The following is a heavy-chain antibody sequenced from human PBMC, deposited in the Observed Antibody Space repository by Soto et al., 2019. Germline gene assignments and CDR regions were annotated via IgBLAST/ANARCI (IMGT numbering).Heavy chain of an antibody. CDR1: GGSISSSSYY. CDR3: ARHKAGVIVVVMSFDY. V-gene: IGHV4-39*01. J-gene: IGHJ4*02. Sequence: KASETLSLTCTVSGGSISSSSYYWGWIRQPPGKGLEWIGSIYYSGSTYYNPSLKSRVTISVDTSKNQFSLKLSSVTAADTAVYYCARHKAGVIVVVMSFDYWGQGTLVTVSS. CDR2: IYYSGST. D-gene: IGHD3-22*01.